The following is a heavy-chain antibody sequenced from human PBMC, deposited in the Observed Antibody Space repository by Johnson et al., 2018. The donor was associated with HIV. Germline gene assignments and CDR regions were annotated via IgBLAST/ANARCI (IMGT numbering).Heavy chain of an antibody. CDR2: MSHDGSNI. J-gene: IGHJ3*02. V-gene: IGHV3-30*03. CDR3: ARARLLWFRELWPHDAFDI. Sequence: QEQLVESGGGVVQTGTSLRLSCAASGFTFNTYGMHWVRQAPGKGLEWVALMSHDGSNIYYADSVKGRFTISRDNSENTLYLQMNSLRAEDTAVYYCARARLLWFRELWPHDAFDIWGQGTKVTVSS. D-gene: IGHD3-10*01. CDR1: GFTFNTYG.